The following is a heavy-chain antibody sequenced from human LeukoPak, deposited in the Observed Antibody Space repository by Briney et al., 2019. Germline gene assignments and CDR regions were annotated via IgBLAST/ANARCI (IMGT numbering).Heavy chain of an antibody. V-gene: IGHV3-13*01. D-gene: IGHD6-13*01. Sequence: GGSLRLSCAASGFTFRSYDMHWVRQATGKGLEWVSGIGTAGEIYYPGSVKGRFTISRENAKNSLYLQMNSLRAEDTAVYYCAKSETSSSWFFVSAGDWYYMDVWGKGTTVTISS. CDR2: IGTAGEI. CDR1: GFTFRSYD. CDR3: AKSETSSSWFFVSAGDWYYMDV. J-gene: IGHJ6*03.